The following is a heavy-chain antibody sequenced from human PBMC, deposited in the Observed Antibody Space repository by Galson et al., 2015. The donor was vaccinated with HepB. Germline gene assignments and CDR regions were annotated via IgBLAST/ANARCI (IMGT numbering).Heavy chain of an antibody. D-gene: IGHD3-3*01. J-gene: IGHJ3*01. CDR1: GYTFTDYG. CDR2: ISIYNGNT. CDR3: ARGLRLLEWFWDFDL. V-gene: IGHV1-18*01. Sequence: SVKVSCKASGYTFTDYGISWVRQAPGQGLEWMGWISIYNGNTNSPQSLQGRVTMTTDTSTSTAYMELRSLRSDDTAVYYCARGLRLLEWFWDFDLWGQGTMVTVFS.